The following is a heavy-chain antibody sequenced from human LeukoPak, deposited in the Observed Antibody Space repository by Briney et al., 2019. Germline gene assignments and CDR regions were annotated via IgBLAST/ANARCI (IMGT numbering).Heavy chain of an antibody. CDR1: GFNVNSRF. V-gene: IGHV3-53*01. CDR2: FYTGEST. J-gene: IGHJ5*02. D-gene: IGHD3-16*01. CDR3: VTSGGSNWFGFWIDP. Sequence: GGSLRLSCEVSGFNVNSRFMNWVRQAPGKGLEWVSTFYTGESTYYADSVKGRFTLSRDTSRNTFFLRMNNLVADDTAVYYCVTSGGSNWFGFWIDPWGQGTLVTVSS.